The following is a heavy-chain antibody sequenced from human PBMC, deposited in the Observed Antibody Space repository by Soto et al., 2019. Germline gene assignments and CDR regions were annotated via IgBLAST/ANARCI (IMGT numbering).Heavy chain of an antibody. Sequence: EVQLVESGGGSVQPGGSLKLSCAASGFTFSGSAMHWVRQASGKGLEWVGRIRSKGNNYATAYGASLRGRLTISRDDSKDTTYLQMNSLNTEDTAVYYCSRQASDFWSGKPQYYMDVWGKGTTVTVSS. CDR3: SRQASDFWSGKPQYYMDV. D-gene: IGHD3-3*01. CDR1: GFTFSGSA. J-gene: IGHJ6*03. CDR2: IRSKGNNYAT. V-gene: IGHV3-73*01.